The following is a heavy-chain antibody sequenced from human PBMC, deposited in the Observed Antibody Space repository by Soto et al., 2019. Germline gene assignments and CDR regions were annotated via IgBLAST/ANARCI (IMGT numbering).Heavy chain of an antibody. CDR2: ISAKGRNT. CDR3: ARGAFGEGSFDY. CDR1: GYTFSTYG. J-gene: IGHJ4*02. V-gene: IGHV1-18*01. Sequence: QIQLVQSGAEVEKPGASVTVSCKASGYTFSTYGISCVRHAPGQGLEWMGCISAKGRNTYYAQKVQGRVTLTKDTSTSTAYMDLRILRSDDTAVYYCARGAFGEGSFDYWGQGILVTVSS. D-gene: IGHD3-10*01.